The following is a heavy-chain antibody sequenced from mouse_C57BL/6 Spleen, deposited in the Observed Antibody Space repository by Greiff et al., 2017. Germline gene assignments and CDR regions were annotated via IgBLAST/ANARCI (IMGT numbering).Heavy chain of an antibody. Sequence: QVQLQQSGAELVRPGTSVKVSCKASGYAFTNYLIEWVKQRPGQGLEWIGVINPGSGGTNYNEQFKGKATLTADKSSSTAYMQLSSLTSEDSAVYFCARERLITRYFDYWGQGTTLTVSS. D-gene: IGHD1-1*01. V-gene: IGHV1-54*01. CDR3: ARERLITRYFDY. CDR2: INPGSGGT. J-gene: IGHJ2*01. CDR1: GYAFTNYL.